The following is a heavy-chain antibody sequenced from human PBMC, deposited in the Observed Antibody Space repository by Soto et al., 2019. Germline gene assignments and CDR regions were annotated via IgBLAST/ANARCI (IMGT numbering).Heavy chain of an antibody. CDR3: ARDRSGYCSSTSCYYYGMDV. CDR1: GYTFTSYG. Sequence: QVQLVQSGAEVKKPGASVKVSCKASGYTFTSYGISWVRQAPGQGLEWMGWISAYNGNTNYAQKLQGRVTMTTDTSTSIAYMELRSLRSDDTAVYYCARDRSGYCSSTSCYYYGMDVWGQGTTVTVSS. D-gene: IGHD2-2*01. CDR2: ISAYNGNT. V-gene: IGHV1-18*01. J-gene: IGHJ6*02.